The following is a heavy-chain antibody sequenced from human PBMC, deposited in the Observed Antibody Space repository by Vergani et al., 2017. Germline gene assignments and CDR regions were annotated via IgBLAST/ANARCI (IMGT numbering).Heavy chain of an antibody. Sequence: QMQLVQSGPEVKKPGTSVTVSCKASGFTFTSSAVQWVRQARGQRLEWIGWIVVGSGNTNYAQKFQERVTITRDMSTSTAYMELSSLRSEDTAVYYCAADRYYYDSSGEFDYWGQGTLVTVSS. D-gene: IGHD3-22*01. J-gene: IGHJ4*02. CDR3: AADRYYYDSSGEFDY. CDR1: GFTFTSSA. V-gene: IGHV1-58*01. CDR2: IVVGSGNT.